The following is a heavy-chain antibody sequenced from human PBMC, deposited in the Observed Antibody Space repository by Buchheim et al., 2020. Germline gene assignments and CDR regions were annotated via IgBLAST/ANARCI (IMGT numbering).Heavy chain of an antibody. J-gene: IGHJ4*02. CDR2: IYYSGST. CDR3: ASISMGLDY. D-gene: IGHD5-24*01. CDR1: GGSISSYY. Sequence: QVQLQESGPGLVKPSETLSLTCTVSGGSISSYYWSWIRQPPGKGLEWIGYIYYSGSTHYNPSLKRRVTISVDTSKNQFSLKLSSVTAADTAVYYCASISMGLDYWGQGTL. V-gene: IGHV4-59*08.